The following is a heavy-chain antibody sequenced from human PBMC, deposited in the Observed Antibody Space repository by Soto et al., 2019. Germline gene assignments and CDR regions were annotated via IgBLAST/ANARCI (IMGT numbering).Heavy chain of an antibody. Sequence: VQLVESGGGLVQPGGSLRLSCAASGFTFSSYEMNWVRQAPGKGLEWVSYISSSGSTIYYADSVKGRFTISRDNAKNSLYLQMNSLRAEDTAVYYCARTVYGGDYYYYYGMDVWGQGTTVTVSS. CDR3: ARTVYGGDYYYYYGMDV. V-gene: IGHV3-48*03. D-gene: IGHD4-17*01. CDR1: GFTFSSYE. J-gene: IGHJ6*02. CDR2: ISSSGSTI.